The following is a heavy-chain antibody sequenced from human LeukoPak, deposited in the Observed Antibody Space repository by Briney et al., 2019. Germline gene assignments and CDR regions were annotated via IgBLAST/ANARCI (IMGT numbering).Heavy chain of an antibody. Sequence: SETLSLTCTVSGGSISSYYWSWIRPPAGKGLEWIGRIYTSGSTNYNPSLKSRVTMSVDTSKNQFSLKLSSVTAADTAVYYCARDLPGYSSRWYLRGNYYYYGMDVWGQGTTVTVSS. CDR1: GGSISSYY. CDR2: IYTSGST. V-gene: IGHV4-4*07. D-gene: IGHD6-13*01. J-gene: IGHJ6*02. CDR3: ARDLPGYSSRWYLRGNYYYYGMDV.